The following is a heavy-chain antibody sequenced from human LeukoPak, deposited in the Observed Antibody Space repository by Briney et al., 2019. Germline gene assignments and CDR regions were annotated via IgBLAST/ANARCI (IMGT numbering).Heavy chain of an antibody. CDR3: AKTGYSGSYYVWYFDY. D-gene: IGHD1-26*01. CDR1: GFTFSSYE. V-gene: IGHV3-30*18. Sequence: GGSLRLSCAASGFTFSSYEMNWVRQAPGKGLEWVAVISYDGSNKYYADSVKGRFTISRDNSKNTLYLQMNSLRAEDTAVYYCAKTGYSGSYYVWYFDYWGQGTLVTVSS. J-gene: IGHJ4*02. CDR2: ISYDGSNK.